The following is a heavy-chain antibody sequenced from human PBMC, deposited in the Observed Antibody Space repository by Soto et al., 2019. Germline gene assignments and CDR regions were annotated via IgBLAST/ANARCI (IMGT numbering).Heavy chain of an antibody. Sequence: SETLSLTCAVSSGSISSSNWWSWVRQPPGKGLEWIGEIYHSGSTNYNPSLKSRVTISVDKSKNQFSLKLSSVTAADTAVYYCARDSVNCSGGSCYSIAFDIWGQGTMVTVSS. CDR2: IYHSGST. D-gene: IGHD2-15*01. J-gene: IGHJ3*02. CDR3: ARDSVNCSGGSCYSIAFDI. CDR1: SGSISSSNW. V-gene: IGHV4-4*02.